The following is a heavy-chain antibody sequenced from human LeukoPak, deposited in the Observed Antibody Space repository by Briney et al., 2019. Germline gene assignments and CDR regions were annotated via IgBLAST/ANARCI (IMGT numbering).Heavy chain of an antibody. CDR2: IYPDDSDT. V-gene: IGHV5-51*01. CDR3: ARRSGNYYGVDY. D-gene: IGHD1-26*01. Sequence: GESLKISCKGSGYSFTSYWIACVRPMPGKGLEWMGIIYPDDSDTTYNPSFQGQVTISADKSISTAYLQWSSLKASDTAMYYCARRSGNYYGVDYWGQGTLVTVSS. CDR1: GYSFTSYW. J-gene: IGHJ4*02.